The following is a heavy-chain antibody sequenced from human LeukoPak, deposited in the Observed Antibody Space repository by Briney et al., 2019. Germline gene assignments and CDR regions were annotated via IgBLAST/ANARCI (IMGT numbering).Heavy chain of an antibody. Sequence: GGSLRLSCAASGFTFSSYSMNWVRQAPGKGLEWVSSISSSSSYIYYAGSVKGRFTISRDNAKNSLYLQMNSLRAEDTAVYYCATTGGPAARDYYYYGMDVWGQGTTVTVSS. D-gene: IGHD2-2*01. CDR1: GFTFSSYS. J-gene: IGHJ6*02. CDR2: ISSSSSYI. V-gene: IGHV3-21*01. CDR3: ATTGGPAARDYYYYGMDV.